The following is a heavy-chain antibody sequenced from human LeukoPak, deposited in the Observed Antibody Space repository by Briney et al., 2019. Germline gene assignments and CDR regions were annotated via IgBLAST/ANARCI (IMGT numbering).Heavy chain of an antibody. D-gene: IGHD3-22*01. V-gene: IGHV4-34*01. CDR2: INHSGST. CDR1: GGSFSSYY. J-gene: IGHJ4*02. CDR3: AREDYYNSGGYYLDY. Sequence: SETLSLTCAVYGGSFSSYYWTWIRQPPGKGLEWIGEINHSGSTNYSPSLKSRVTTSVDTSKNQFSLKLSSVTAADTAVYFCAREDYYNSGGYYLDYWGQGTLVTVSS.